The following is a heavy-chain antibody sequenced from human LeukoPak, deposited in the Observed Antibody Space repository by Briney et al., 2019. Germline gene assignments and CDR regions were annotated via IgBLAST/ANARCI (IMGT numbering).Heavy chain of an antibody. V-gene: IGHV4-59*08. Sequence: SETLSLTCTVSGGSISSYYWSWIRQPPGKGLEWIGYIYYSGSTNYNPSLKSRVTISVDTSKNQFSLKLSSVTAADTAVYYCARLKDVVADRNFDYWGQGTLVTVSS. CDR3: ARLKDVVADRNFDY. CDR1: GGSISSYY. J-gene: IGHJ4*02. CDR2: IYYSGST. D-gene: IGHD6-19*01.